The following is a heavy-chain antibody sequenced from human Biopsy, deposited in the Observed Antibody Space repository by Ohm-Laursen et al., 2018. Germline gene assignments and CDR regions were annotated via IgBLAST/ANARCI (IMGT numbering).Heavy chain of an antibody. Sequence: SDTLSLTCAVSGDSVTKYYWSWIRQPPGKGLEWIGHISHTGYTSYKSSLKSRVTISLDTSRKHFSLRLTSLAAADTAVYYCARGSNEYGGLYFPHWGQGTLLTVSS. CDR1: GDSVTKYY. CDR3: ARGSNEYGGLYFPH. V-gene: IGHV4-59*02. D-gene: IGHD4-23*01. J-gene: IGHJ1*01. CDR2: ISHTGYT.